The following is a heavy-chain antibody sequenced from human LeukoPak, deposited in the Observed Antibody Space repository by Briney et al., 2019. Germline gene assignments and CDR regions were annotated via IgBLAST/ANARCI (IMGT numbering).Heavy chain of an antibody. D-gene: IGHD6-13*01. V-gene: IGHV3-30*02. Sequence: PGGSLRLSCVATGLSFGGYGMHWVRQAPGKGLEGIAYIRYDGTDQNYADSVKGRFTISRDNSKNRLFLQMNSLRDEDTAVYYCAKDLVAAAGRYFDDWGQGTLVIVSS. CDR1: GLSFGGYG. J-gene: IGHJ4*02. CDR2: IRYDGTDQ. CDR3: AKDLVAAAGRYFDD.